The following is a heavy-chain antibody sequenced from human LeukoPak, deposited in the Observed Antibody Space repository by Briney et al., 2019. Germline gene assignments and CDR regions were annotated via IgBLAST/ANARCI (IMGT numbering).Heavy chain of an antibody. V-gene: IGHV3-9*01. J-gene: IGHJ3*02. Sequence: GGSLRLSCAASGFTFDDYAMHWVRQAPGKGLEWVSGISWNSGSIGYADSVKGRFTISRDNAKNSLYLQMNSLRAEDTALYYCAKESTAFDIWGQGTMVNVSS. CDR3: AKESTAFDI. CDR1: GFTFDDYA. CDR2: ISWNSGSI.